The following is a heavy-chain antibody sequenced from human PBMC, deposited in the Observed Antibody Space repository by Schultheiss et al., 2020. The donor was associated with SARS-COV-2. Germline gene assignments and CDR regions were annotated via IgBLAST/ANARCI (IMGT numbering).Heavy chain of an antibody. CDR3: ARGYEWLAEAFDY. D-gene: IGHD6-19*01. CDR2: INHSGST. J-gene: IGHJ4*02. V-gene: IGHV4-4*02. CDR1: VGSISSSNW. Sequence: SETLSLTWSFFVGSISSSNWWSWVRQPPGKGLEWIGEINHSGSTNYNPSLKSRVTISVDTSKNQFSLKLSSVTAADTAVYYCARGYEWLAEAFDYWGQGTLVTVSS.